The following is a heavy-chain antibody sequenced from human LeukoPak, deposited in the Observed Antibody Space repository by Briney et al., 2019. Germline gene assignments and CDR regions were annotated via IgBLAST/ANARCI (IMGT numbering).Heavy chain of an antibody. D-gene: IGHD3-3*01. J-gene: IGHJ6*02. CDR3: ARKKAFGVVYYYYGMDV. CDR2: MNPNSGNT. Sequence: ASVKVSCKASGYTSTSYDINWVRQATGQGLEWMGWMNPNSGNTGYAQKFQGRVTMTRNTSISTAYMELSSLRSEDTAVYYCARKKAFGVVYYYYGMDVWGQGTTVTVSS. CDR1: GYTSTSYD. V-gene: IGHV1-8*01.